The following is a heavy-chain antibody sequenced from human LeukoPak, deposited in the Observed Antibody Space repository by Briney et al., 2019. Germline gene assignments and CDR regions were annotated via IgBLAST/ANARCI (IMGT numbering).Heavy chain of an antibody. Sequence: GGSLRLSCTASGFTFGDYAMSWFRQAPGKGLEWVGFIGSKVYGGTTEYAASVKGRFTISRDDSKSIAYLQMNSLKSEDTAVYYCVRYSGDADYWGQGTLLTVSS. V-gene: IGHV3-49*03. CDR2: IGSKVYGGTT. CDR1: GFTFGDYA. CDR3: VRYSGDADY. J-gene: IGHJ4*02. D-gene: IGHD5-12*01.